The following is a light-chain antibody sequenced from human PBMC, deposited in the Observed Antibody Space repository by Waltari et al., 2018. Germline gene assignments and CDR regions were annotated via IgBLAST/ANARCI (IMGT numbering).Light chain of an antibody. Sequence: QSGLTQPASVSGSPGQSITISCTGTSSDVGNYNLVSWYQHHPGKAPKLIIYEVTKRTSGVSDRFSASKSANTASLTISGLQTEDEADYYCCSYAGLGTYVFGTGTKVTVL. V-gene: IGLV2-23*02. J-gene: IGLJ1*01. CDR2: EVT. CDR1: SSDVGNYNL. CDR3: CSYAGLGTYV.